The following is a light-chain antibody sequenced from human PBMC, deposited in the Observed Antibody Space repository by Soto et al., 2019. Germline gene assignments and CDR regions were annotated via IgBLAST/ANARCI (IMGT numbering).Light chain of an antibody. CDR1: SSDIGSYNY. J-gene: IGLJ2*01. CDR2: EVR. V-gene: IGLV2-14*01. CDR3: CSYAGSFVV. Sequence: QSVLTQPASVSGSPGQSITISCTGTSSDIGSYNYVAWYQQFPGKTPKLIIYEVRNRPSGVSFRFSGSKSGNTASLTISGLQAEDEADYYCCSYAGSFVVFGGGTKVTVL.